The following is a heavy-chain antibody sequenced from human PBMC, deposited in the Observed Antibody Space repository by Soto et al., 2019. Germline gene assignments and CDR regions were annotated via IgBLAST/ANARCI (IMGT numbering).Heavy chain of an antibody. D-gene: IGHD4-17*01. J-gene: IGHJ4*02. CDR3: AKENTPDYGDYVDY. CDR1: GFTFSSYA. Sequence: EVQLLESGGGLVQPGGSLRLSCAASGFTFSSYAMSWVRQAPGKGPKWISSISGSGTSTYYADSVKGRFTISRDNSKNTMYLQMNSLRAEDTALYFCAKENTPDYGDYVDYWGQGTLVTVSS. CDR2: ISGSGTST. V-gene: IGHV3-23*01.